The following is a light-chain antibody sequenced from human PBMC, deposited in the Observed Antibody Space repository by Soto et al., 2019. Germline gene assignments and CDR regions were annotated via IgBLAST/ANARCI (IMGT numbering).Light chain of an antibody. Sequence: QSALTQPPSASGSPGQSVTISCTGTSSNIGADNDVSWYQQHPGKAPKLMIYEVTKRPSGVPDRFSGSKSGNTASLTVSGLQAEDEAEYYCRSHAGSNNVGVFGGGTKLTVL. J-gene: IGLJ2*01. CDR2: EVT. CDR3: RSHAGSNNVGV. CDR1: SSNIGADND. V-gene: IGLV2-8*01.